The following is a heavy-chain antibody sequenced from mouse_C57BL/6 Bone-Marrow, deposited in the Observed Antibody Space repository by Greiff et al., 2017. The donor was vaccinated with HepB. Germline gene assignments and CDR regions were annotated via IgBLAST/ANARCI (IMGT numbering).Heavy chain of an antibody. Sequence: QVQLQQPGAELVKPGASVKLSCKASGYTFTSYWMHWVKQRPGQGLEWIGMIHPNSGSTNYNEKFKSKATLTVDKSSSTAYMQLSSLTSEDSAVYYWARRVYYPYYFDYWGQGTTLTVSS. CDR1: GYTFTSYW. CDR3: ARRVYYPYYFDY. J-gene: IGHJ2*01. D-gene: IGHD1-1*01. CDR2: IHPNSGST. V-gene: IGHV1-64*01.